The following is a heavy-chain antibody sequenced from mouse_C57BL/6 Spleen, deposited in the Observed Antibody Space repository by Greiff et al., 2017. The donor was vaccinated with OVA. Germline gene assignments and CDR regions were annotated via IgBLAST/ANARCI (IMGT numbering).Heavy chain of an antibody. Sequence: EVQLVESGGGLVKPGGSLKLSCAASGFTFSDYGMHWVRQAPEKGLEWVAYISSGSSTIYYADTVKGRFTISRDNAKNTLFLQMTSLRSEDTAMYYCARSDYYGSIYWYFDVWGTGTTVTVSS. CDR3: ARSDYYGSIYWYFDV. CDR2: ISSGSSTI. CDR1: GFTFSDYG. J-gene: IGHJ1*03. V-gene: IGHV5-17*01. D-gene: IGHD1-1*01.